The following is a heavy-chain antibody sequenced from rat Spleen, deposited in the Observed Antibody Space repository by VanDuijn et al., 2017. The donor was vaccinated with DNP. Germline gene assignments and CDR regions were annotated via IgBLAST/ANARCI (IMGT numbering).Heavy chain of an antibody. V-gene: IGHV2-15*01. J-gene: IGHJ2*01. CDR3: ATESRGTTLFNY. Sequence: VQLQESGPGLVQPSRTLSLTCTVSGFSLTSHGITWVRQPPGKGLEWIAAIWSGRSTDYNSPLKSRLRNSRDTSKIQVLLKMNSLQTEDTAMYFCATESRGTTLFNYWCQEVMVTVSS. CDR1: GFSLTSHG. D-gene: IGHD4-3*01. CDR2: IWSGRST.